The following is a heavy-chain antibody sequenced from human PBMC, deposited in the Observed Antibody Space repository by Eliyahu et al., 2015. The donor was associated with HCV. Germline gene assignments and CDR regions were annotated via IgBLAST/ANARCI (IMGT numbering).Heavy chain of an antibody. CDR1: GFPFSSYW. D-gene: IGHD5-24*01. Sequence: EVQLVESGGGLVQPGGSLRXSCAASGFPFSSYWMHWVRQAPGKGLVWVSRINSDGSSTSYADSVKGRFTISRDNAKNTLYLQMNSLRAEDTAVYYCARRDGYTQGAFGYWGQGTLVTVSS. CDR3: ARRDGYTQGAFGY. CDR2: INSDGSST. V-gene: IGHV3-74*01. J-gene: IGHJ4*02.